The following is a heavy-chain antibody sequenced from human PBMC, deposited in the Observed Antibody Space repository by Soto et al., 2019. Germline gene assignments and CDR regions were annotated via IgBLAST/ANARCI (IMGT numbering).Heavy chain of an antibody. V-gene: IGHV3-74*01. J-gene: IGHJ4*02. CDR1: GFTFNSYW. Sequence: GGSLRLSCAASGFTFNSYWMHWVRQAPGKGLVWVSRINSDGSSTSYADSVKGRLTISRDNAKNTLYLQMNSLRAEDTAVYYCARGTKNSGRYLGNYWGQGTLVTVSS. D-gene: IGHD1-26*01. CDR3: ARGTKNSGRYLGNY. CDR2: INSDGSST.